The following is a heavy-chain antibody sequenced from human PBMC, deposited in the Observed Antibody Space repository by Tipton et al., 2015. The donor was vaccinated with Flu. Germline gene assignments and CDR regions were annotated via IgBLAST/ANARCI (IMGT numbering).Heavy chain of an antibody. Sequence: QLVQSGGSVVQPGRSLRLSCEVSGFTFTDFAFHWVRQAPGKGLQWVALISYDAGSNKYYANSVKGRFTVSRENSKNTVYLQMDSLRAEDTAAYYCARDKDCSSTTCFNAFDIWGLGTLVTVSS. J-gene: IGHJ3*02. D-gene: IGHD2-2*01. CDR2: ISYDAGSNK. CDR3: ARDKDCSSTTCFNAFDI. V-gene: IGHV3-30*04. CDR1: GFTFTDFA.